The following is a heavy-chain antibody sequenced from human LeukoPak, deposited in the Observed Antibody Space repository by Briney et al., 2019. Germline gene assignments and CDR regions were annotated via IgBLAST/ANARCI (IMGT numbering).Heavy chain of an antibody. CDR3: ARGDSSGLYY. V-gene: IGHV4-61*01. D-gene: IGHD6-19*01. CDR2: IYYSGST. J-gene: IGHJ4*02. Sequence: SETLSLTCTVSGYSISSGYYWGWIRQPPGKGLEWIGYIYYSGSTNYNPSLKSRVTISVDTSKNQFSLKLSSVTAADTAVYYCARGDSSGLYYWGQGTLVTVSS. CDR1: GYSISSGYY.